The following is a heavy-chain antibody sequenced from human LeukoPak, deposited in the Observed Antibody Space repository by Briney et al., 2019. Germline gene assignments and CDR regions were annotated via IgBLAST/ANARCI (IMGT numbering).Heavy chain of an antibody. Sequence: GGSLRLSCAASGFTFSSYVMHWVRQAPGKGLEWVAVIWYDGSNKYYADSVKGRFTISRDNSKNTLYPQMISLRAEDTAVYYCAKDYSSSWLRFDYWGQGTLVTVSS. J-gene: IGHJ4*02. CDR3: AKDYSSSWLRFDY. D-gene: IGHD6-13*01. CDR2: IWYDGSNK. V-gene: IGHV3-30*02. CDR1: GFTFSSYV.